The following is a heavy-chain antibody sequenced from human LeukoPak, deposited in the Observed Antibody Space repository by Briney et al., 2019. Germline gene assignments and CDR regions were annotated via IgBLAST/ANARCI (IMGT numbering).Heavy chain of an antibody. CDR2: IYYSGST. J-gene: IGHJ2*01. CDR3: ARGEDYDSSGYYDWYFDL. V-gene: IGHV4-59*01. Sequence: SETLSLTCTVSGGSISSYYWSWIRQPPGKGLEWIGYIYYSGSTNYNPSLKSRVTISVDMSKNQFSLKLSSVTAADTAVYYCARGEDYDSSGYYDWYFDLWGRGTLVTVSS. D-gene: IGHD3-22*01. CDR1: GGSISSYY.